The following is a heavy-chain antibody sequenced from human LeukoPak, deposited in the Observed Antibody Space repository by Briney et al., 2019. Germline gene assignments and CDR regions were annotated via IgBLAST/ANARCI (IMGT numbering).Heavy chain of an antibody. J-gene: IGHJ4*02. CDR3: ARHASYSSSWTDFDY. CDR1: GGSISSSTYY. V-gene: IGHV4-39*01. CDR2: IYYSVST. D-gene: IGHD6-13*01. Sequence: SETLSLTCTVSGGSISSSTYYWGWIRQPPGKGLEWIGNIYYSVSTYYNPSLKSRVTISVDTSKNQFSLKLSSLTAADTAIYYCARHASYSSSWTDFDYWGQGALVTVSP.